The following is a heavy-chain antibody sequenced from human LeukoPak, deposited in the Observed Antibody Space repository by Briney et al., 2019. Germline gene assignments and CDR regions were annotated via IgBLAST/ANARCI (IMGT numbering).Heavy chain of an antibody. CDR3: AYSYDTDAFDI. CDR1: GYTFTNYG. D-gene: IGHD3-22*01. J-gene: IGHJ3*02. V-gene: IGHV1-18*01. Sequence: ASVKVSCKASGYTFTNYGFSWVRQAPGQGLEWMGWISAYNGNTNYAQKLQGRVTMTTDTSTSTAYMELRSLRSDDTAVYYCAYSYDTDAFDIWGQGTMVTVSS. CDR2: ISAYNGNT.